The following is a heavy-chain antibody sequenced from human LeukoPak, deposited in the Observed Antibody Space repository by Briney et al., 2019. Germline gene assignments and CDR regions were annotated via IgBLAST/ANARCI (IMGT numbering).Heavy chain of an antibody. D-gene: IGHD3-3*01. J-gene: IGHJ4*02. CDR1: GGSISSSRYY. CDR2: IYYSGST. CDR3: ASGGITIFGVVIKTFDY. Sequence: PSETLSLTCTVSGGSISSSRYYWGWIRQPPGKGLEWIGSIYYSGSTYYNPSLKSRVTISVDTSKNQFSLKLSSVTAADTAVYYCASGGITIFGVVIKTFDYWGQGTLVTVSS. V-gene: IGHV4-39*01.